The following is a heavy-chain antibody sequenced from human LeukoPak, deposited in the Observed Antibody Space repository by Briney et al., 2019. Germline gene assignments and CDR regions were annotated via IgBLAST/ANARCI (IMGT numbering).Heavy chain of an antibody. Sequence: GGSLRLSCAASGFTFSSYSMNWVRQAPGRGLEWVSYISSSSSTIYYADSVKGRFTISRDNAKNSLYLQMNSLRAEDTAVYYCARGAFYDSSGRTAGFDYWGQGTLVTVSS. D-gene: IGHD3-22*01. J-gene: IGHJ4*02. V-gene: IGHV3-48*04. CDR1: GFTFSSYS. CDR3: ARGAFYDSSGRTAGFDY. CDR2: ISSSSSTI.